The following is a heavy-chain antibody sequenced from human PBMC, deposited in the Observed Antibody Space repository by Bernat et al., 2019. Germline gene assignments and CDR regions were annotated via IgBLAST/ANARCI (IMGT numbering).Heavy chain of an antibody. CDR2: ISASGGST. Sequence: EVQLLESGGGLVQPGGSLRLSCAASGFTFTSYAMSWVRQAPGKGLEWVSAISASGGSTYYTDSVKGRFTMSRDNSKNTMYMQMNSLRAEDTAVYYCAKDDCAGDCHYWYFDLRGRGTLVTVSS. D-gene: IGHD2-21*02. J-gene: IGHJ2*01. CDR3: AKDDCAGDCHYWYFDL. V-gene: IGHV3-23*01. CDR1: GFTFTSYA.